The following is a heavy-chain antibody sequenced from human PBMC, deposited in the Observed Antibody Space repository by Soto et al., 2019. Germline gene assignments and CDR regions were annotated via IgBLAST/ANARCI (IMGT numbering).Heavy chain of an antibody. CDR1: GLTLSDAW. D-gene: IGHD2-2*03. Sequence: EVQQAESGGGLVKPGGTLTLSCVSSGLTLSDAWMNWVRQIPGKGPERVGRIKTKSDGPVTDYAALAKGRFTISRDDSENTLYLQMNGLKTGDTAVYYCAREWIGGFVWGQGTLVSVSS. CDR2: IKTKSDGPVT. J-gene: IGHJ4*02. V-gene: IGHV3-15*05. CDR3: AREWIGGFV.